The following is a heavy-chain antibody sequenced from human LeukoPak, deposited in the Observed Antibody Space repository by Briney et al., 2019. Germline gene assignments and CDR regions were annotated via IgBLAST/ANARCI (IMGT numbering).Heavy chain of an antibody. CDR2: ISSSSSYI. D-gene: IGHD2-15*01. CDR3: ARTRYAGHAFDI. V-gene: IGHV3-21*01. Sequence: GGSLRLSCAASGFTFSSYSMNWVRQATGKRLEGVSSISSSSSYIYYADSVKGRFTISRDNAKNSLYLQMNSLRAEDTAVYYCARTRYAGHAFDIWGQGTMVTVSS. CDR1: GFTFSSYS. J-gene: IGHJ3*02.